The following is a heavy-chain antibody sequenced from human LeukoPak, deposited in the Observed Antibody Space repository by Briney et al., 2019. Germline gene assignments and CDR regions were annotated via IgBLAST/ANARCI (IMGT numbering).Heavy chain of an antibody. CDR2: ISNSGSSK. J-gene: IGHJ4*02. CDR1: GFTFSSCE. V-gene: IGHV3-48*03. CDR3: ARGGLYGYDVFDY. Sequence: GGSLRLSCAASGFTFSSCEMNWVRQAPGKGLEWLSYISNSGSSKYYADSVRGRFTISRDNAKNSLYLQMNSLRAEDTAVYHCARGGLYGYDVFDYWGQGTLVTVSS. D-gene: IGHD5-12*01.